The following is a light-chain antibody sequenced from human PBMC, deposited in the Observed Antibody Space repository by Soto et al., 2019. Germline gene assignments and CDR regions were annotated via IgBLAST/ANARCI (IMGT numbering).Light chain of an antibody. CDR1: QSISSW. Sequence: DIQMTQSPSTLSASVGDRVTITCRASQSISSWLAWYQQKPGKAPKLLIYHASSLESGVPSRFSGSGSGTEFTLTISSLQPDDFATSYCQQYNSYTWTFGQGTKVEIK. CDR3: QQYNSYTWT. CDR2: HAS. V-gene: IGKV1-5*01. J-gene: IGKJ1*01.